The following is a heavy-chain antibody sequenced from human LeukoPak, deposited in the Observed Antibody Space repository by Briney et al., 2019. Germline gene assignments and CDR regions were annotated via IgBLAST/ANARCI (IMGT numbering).Heavy chain of an antibody. CDR3: ARVIRPGYCSSTSCRGVLWFDP. CDR1: GGSISSYY. J-gene: IGHJ5*02. V-gene: IGHV4-59*06. Sequence: SETLSLTCTVSGGSISSYYWSWIRQHPGKGLEWIGYIYYSGSTYYNPSLKSRVTISVDTSKNQFSLKLSSVTAADTAVYYCARVIRPGYCSSTSCRGVLWFDPWGQGTLVTVSS. CDR2: IYYSGST. D-gene: IGHD2-2*03.